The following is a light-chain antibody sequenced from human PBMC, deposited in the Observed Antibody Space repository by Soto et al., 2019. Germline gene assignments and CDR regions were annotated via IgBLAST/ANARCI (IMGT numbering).Light chain of an antibody. CDR2: DAS. V-gene: IGKV1-5*01. CDR3: QQYNSYPFT. CDR1: QSISSW. Sequence: DIQMTQSPSNLSASVGDRVTITCRASQSISSWLAWYQQKPGKAPKLLIYDASSLESGVPSRFSGSGSGTEFTLTISSLQPDDFATYYCQQYNSYPFTFGPGTKVDIK. J-gene: IGKJ3*01.